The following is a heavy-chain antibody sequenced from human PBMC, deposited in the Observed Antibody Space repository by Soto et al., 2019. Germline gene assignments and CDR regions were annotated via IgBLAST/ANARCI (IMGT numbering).Heavy chain of an antibody. D-gene: IGHD1-1*01. CDR1: GYTFTSYD. Sequence: QVQLVQSGAEVKKPGASVKVSCKASGYTFTSYDINWGRQATGQGLEWMGWMNPNSGNTGYAQKYQGRVTMNRNTSIRTAYKELSSLRSEDTDAYYCARESIGTTSMDVWGQGTTVTVPS. CDR2: MNPNSGNT. V-gene: IGHV1-8*01. J-gene: IGHJ6*02. CDR3: ARESIGTTSMDV.